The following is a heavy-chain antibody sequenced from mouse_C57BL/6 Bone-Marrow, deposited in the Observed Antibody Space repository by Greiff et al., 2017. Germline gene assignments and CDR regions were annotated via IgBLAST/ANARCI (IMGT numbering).Heavy chain of an antibody. J-gene: IGHJ3*01. CDR3: ARRGGWYPS. D-gene: IGHD2-1*01. CDR1: GYTFTSYW. CDR2: IDPSDSYT. Sequence: QVQLQQPGAELVKPGASVKLSCKASGYTFTSYWMQWVKQRPGQGLEWIGEIDPSDSYTNYNQKFKGKATLTVDTSSSTAYMQLSSLTSEDSAVYYCARRGGWYPSWGQGTLVTVSA. V-gene: IGHV1-50*01.